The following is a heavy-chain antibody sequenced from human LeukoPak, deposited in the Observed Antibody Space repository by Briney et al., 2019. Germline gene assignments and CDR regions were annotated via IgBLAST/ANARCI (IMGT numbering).Heavy chain of an antibody. V-gene: IGHV3-7*01. Sequence: GGSLRLSCAASGFTFSSYSMNWVRQAPGKGLEWVANINQDGRETYYVDSVKGRFTISRDNAQNSLYLQMNSLRAEDTAVYYCARDGVDAGIYFDYWGQGALVTVSS. CDR3: ARDGVDAGIYFDY. CDR2: INQDGRET. D-gene: IGHD6-13*01. J-gene: IGHJ4*02. CDR1: GFTFSSYS.